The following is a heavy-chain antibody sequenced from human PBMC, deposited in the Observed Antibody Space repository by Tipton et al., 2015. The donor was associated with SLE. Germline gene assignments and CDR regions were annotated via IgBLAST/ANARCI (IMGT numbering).Heavy chain of an antibody. J-gene: IGHJ4*02. CDR1: GGSISSSSYY. Sequence: TLSLTCTVSGGSISSSSYYWSWIRQPPGKGLEWIGEINHSGSTNYNPSLKSRVTISVDTSKNQFSLKLSSVTAADTAVYYCARGLRYYDFWSGYLDYWGQGTLVTVSS. D-gene: IGHD3-3*01. CDR2: INHSGST. V-gene: IGHV4-39*07. CDR3: ARGLRYYDFWSGYLDY.